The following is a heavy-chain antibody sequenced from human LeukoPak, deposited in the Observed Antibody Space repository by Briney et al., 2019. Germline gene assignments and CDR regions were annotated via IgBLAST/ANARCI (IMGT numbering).Heavy chain of an antibody. CDR1: GFTFSTYW. V-gene: IGHV3-7*01. Sequence: GGSLRLSCAASGFTFSTYWMTWVRQAPGKGLEWVANMKQDGSEKYYVDSVKGRSTISRGNAKNSLYLQMNSLSAEDTATYYCARDRRDGYNVLDYWGQGTLVTVSS. J-gene: IGHJ4*02. CDR3: ARDRRDGYNVLDY. CDR2: MKQDGSEK. D-gene: IGHD5-24*01.